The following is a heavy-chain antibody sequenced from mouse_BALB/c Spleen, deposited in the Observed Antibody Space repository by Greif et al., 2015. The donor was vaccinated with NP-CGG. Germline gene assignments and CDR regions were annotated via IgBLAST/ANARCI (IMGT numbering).Heavy chain of an antibody. CDR3: ARRRGGSYAMDY. CDR2: IDPANGNT. Sequence: EVQLQQSGAELVKPGASVKLSCTASGFNIKDTYMHWVKQRPEQGLEWIGRIDPANGNTKYDPKFQGKATITADTSSNTAYLQLSSLTSEDTAVYYCARRRGGSYAMDYWGQGTSVTVSS. J-gene: IGHJ4*01. V-gene: IGHV14-3*02. CDR1: GFNIKDTY.